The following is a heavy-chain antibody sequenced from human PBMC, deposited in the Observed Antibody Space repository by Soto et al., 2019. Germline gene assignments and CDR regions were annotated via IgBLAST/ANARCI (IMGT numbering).Heavy chain of an antibody. CDR1: GGSISSSSYY. D-gene: IGHD7-27*01. Sequence: QSQTLSLTCTVSGGSISSSSYYWGWIRQPPGKGLEWIGSIYYSGSTYYNPSLKSRVTISVDTSKNQFSLKLSSVTAADTAVYYCAKGEGRTGDHDAFDIWGQGTMVTVSS. J-gene: IGHJ3*02. V-gene: IGHV4-39*01. CDR3: AKGEGRTGDHDAFDI. CDR2: IYYSGST.